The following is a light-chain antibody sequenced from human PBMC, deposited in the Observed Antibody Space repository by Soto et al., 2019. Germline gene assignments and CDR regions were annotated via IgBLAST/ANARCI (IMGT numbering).Light chain of an antibody. J-gene: IGKJ4*01. Sequence: EIVMTQSPPTLSVSPGDGATLSCRASQSVNSNLAWYQQKPGQAPRLLIYGASRRAMHIPARFSGSGSGTEFTLTISGLQSEEFAVYYCQQYDRGPHLNFGGGTKADI. CDR2: GAS. V-gene: IGKV3-15*01. CDR1: QSVNSN. CDR3: QQYDRGPHLN.